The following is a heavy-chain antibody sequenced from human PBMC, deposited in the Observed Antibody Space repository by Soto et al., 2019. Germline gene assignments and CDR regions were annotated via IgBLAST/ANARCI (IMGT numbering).Heavy chain of an antibody. J-gene: IGHJ5*02. Sequence: SETLSLTCTVSGGSISSSSYYWGWIRQPPGKGLEWIGSIYYSGSTYYNPSLKSRGTISVDTSKNQFSLKLSSVTAADTAVYYCATLGYCTNGVCYRNWFDPWGQGTLVTVSS. V-gene: IGHV4-39*01. CDR1: GGSISSSSYY. CDR3: ATLGYCTNGVCYRNWFDP. CDR2: IYYSGST. D-gene: IGHD2-8*01.